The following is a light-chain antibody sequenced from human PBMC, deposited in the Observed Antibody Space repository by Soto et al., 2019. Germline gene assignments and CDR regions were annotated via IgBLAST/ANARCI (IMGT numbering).Light chain of an antibody. V-gene: IGKV1-39*01. J-gene: IGKJ2*01. CDR1: ESIANY. CDR3: QQSYISPYT. Sequence: DIQMTQSPSSLSASVGDRVTITCRASESIANYLNWYQQKPGKAPNLLIYAASTLQTGVPSRFSGSGSGTYFTLTISSLQTDDFATYFCQQSYISPYTFGQGTKLDI. CDR2: AAS.